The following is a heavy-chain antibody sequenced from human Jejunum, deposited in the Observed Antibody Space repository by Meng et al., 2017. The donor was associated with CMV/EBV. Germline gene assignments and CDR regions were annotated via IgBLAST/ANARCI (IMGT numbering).Heavy chain of an antibody. CDR2: ISAYNGNT. V-gene: IGHV1-18*01. CDR1: GYTVSNYG. CDR3: ASGVGYGRDAFDI. Sequence: SGYTVSNYGITWVRQAPGQGLEWMGWISAYNGNTNYAQKLQGRVTMTTDTSTSTAYMELRSLRSDDTAVYYCASGVGYGRDAFDIWGQGTMVTVSS. J-gene: IGHJ3*02. D-gene: IGHD2-15*01.